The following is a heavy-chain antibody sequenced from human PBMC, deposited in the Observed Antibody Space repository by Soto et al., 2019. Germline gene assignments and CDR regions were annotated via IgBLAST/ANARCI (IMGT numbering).Heavy chain of an antibody. CDR2: INPSGSST. CDR3: ASSVHFYGDYVYYYHGMDV. Sequence: QVQLVQSGAEVKRPGASVKVSCKASGYTFTSHSMHWVRQAPGQELEWMGIINPSGSSTTYAQKFLRRVTMTRDTSTNTVYMELSSLRFEDTAVYYCASSVHFYGDYVYYYHGMDVWGQGTTVTVSS. V-gene: IGHV1-46*01. D-gene: IGHD4-17*01. J-gene: IGHJ6*02. CDR1: GYTFTSHS.